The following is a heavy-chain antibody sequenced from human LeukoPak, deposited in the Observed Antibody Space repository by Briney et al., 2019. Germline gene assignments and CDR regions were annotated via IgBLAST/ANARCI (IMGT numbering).Heavy chain of an antibody. CDR3: AKERGDYEEFDY. CDR2: ISGSGGST. D-gene: IGHD4-17*01. Sequence: GGSLRLSCAASGFTFSSYAMRWVRQAPGQGLEWVSAISGSGGSTYYADSVKGRFTISRDNSKNTLYLQMNSLRAEDTAVYYCAKERGDYEEFDYWGQGTLVTVSS. CDR1: GFTFSSYA. J-gene: IGHJ4*02. V-gene: IGHV3-23*01.